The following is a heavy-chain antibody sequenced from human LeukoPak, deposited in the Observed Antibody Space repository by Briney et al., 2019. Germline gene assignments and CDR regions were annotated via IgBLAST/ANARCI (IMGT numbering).Heavy chain of an antibody. CDR1: GGSVSSGSYY. V-gene: IGHV4-61*01. Sequence: SETLSLTCTVSGGSVSSGSYYWSWIRQPPGKGLEWIGEVYHSGSTKHNPSLMSRVTMSVDKSKNQFSLRLSSVTAADTAVYYCARVEGDYVWGSYRPFDYWGQGTLVTVSS. CDR2: VYHSGST. CDR3: ARVEGDYVWGSYRPFDY. J-gene: IGHJ4*02. D-gene: IGHD3-16*02.